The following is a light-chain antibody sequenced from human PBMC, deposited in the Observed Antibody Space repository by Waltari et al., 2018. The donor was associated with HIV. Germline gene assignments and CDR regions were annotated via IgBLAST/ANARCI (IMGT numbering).Light chain of an antibody. V-gene: IGKV3-11*01. CDR3: QQRSNWLT. CDR2: EAS. CDR1: QSVSTF. Sequence: EIVLTQSPATLSLSPGERATLSCRASQSVSTFLAWYQQKLGQAPRLLIYEASKRATGIPARFSGSGSGTDFNLTISSLETEDFAVYYCQQRSNWLTFGPGTRLEIK. J-gene: IGKJ5*01.